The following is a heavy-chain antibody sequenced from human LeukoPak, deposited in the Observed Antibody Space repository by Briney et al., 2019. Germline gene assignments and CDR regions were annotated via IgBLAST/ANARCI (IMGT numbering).Heavy chain of an antibody. Sequence: GGSLRLSCAASGFTFSTYSMNWVRQAPGKGLEWVAVISYDGSNKYYADSVKGRFTISRDNAKNSLYLQMNSLRAEDTAVYYCARDNHPYYYGSGTYNWGQGTLVTVSS. CDR3: ARDNHPYYYGSGTYN. J-gene: IGHJ4*02. CDR2: ISYDGSNK. V-gene: IGHV3-30*03. CDR1: GFTFSTYS. D-gene: IGHD3-10*01.